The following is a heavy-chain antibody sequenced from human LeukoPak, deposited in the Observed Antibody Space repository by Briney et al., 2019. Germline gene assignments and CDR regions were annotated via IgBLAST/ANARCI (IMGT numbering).Heavy chain of an antibody. CDR2: INGDGSST. CDR3: VRQAVAGFDC. V-gene: IGHV3-74*03. Sequence: YPGVSLCLSCAASGFTFSSNWMHWLRQAPGQGLLWFSRINGDGSSTLYADSVKGRFTISRDNAKNTLYLQMNSLISEDTAVYYCVRQAVAGFDCWGQGTLVTISS. CDR1: GFTFSSNW. J-gene: IGHJ4*02. D-gene: IGHD6-19*01.